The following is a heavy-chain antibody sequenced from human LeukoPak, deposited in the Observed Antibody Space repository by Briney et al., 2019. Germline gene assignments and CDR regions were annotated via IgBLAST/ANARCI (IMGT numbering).Heavy chain of an antibody. CDR1: GFTFSSYG. CDR2: IWYDGSNK. CDR3: ARENHYDSSGEYYYYGMDV. Sequence: GRSLRLSCAASGFTFSSYGMHWVRQAPGKGLEWVAVIWYDGSNKYYADSVKGRFTISRDNSKNTLYLQMNSLRAEDTAVYYCARENHYDSSGEYYYYGMDVWGQGTTVTVSS. D-gene: IGHD3-22*01. J-gene: IGHJ6*02. V-gene: IGHV3-33*01.